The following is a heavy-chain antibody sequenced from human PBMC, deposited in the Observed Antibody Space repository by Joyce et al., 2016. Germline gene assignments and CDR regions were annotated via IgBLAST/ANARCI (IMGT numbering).Heavy chain of an antibody. CDR3: ARSFFYCSGGSCFSGEWFDP. V-gene: IGHV4-39*07. D-gene: IGHD2-15*01. Sequence: QLQLQESGPGLVKPSETLSLSCTVSGGSISSSTYYWGWIRQPPRKGLEWIVSVYYSGSTYHNPSLKSRVTIAVDTSKNQFSLKLTSVTAADTAVYYCARSFFYCSGGSCFSGEWFDPWGQGTLVTVSS. CDR2: VYYSGST. J-gene: IGHJ5*02. CDR1: GGSISSSTYY.